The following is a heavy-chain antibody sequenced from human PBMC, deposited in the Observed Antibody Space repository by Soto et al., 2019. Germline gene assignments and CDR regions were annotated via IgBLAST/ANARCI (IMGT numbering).Heavy chain of an antibody. V-gene: IGHV1-3*01. CDR1: GYTFTNYG. D-gene: IGHD6-19*01. Sequence: ASVKVSCKASGYTFTNYGIHWVRQGPGQRLEWMGWINAGNAETKYSQKFQGRVTISRDTSARTAYMELSSLRSEDTAVYYCATDGAVSGNINFDYWGQGTLVTVSS. J-gene: IGHJ4*02. CDR3: ATDGAVSGNINFDY. CDR2: INAGNAET.